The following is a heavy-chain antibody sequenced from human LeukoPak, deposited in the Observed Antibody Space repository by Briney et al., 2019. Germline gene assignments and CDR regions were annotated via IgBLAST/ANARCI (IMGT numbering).Heavy chain of an antibody. CDR3: ARHAYCSSTSCYPYY. CDR1: GYSFTSYW. V-gene: IGHV5-51*01. Sequence: GESLKISCKGSGYSFTSYWIGWVRQMPGKGLKWMGIIYPGDSDTRYSPSFQGQVTISADKSISTAYLQWSSLKASDTAMYYCARHAYCSSTSCYPYYWGQGTLVTVSS. J-gene: IGHJ4*02. CDR2: IYPGDSDT. D-gene: IGHD2-2*01.